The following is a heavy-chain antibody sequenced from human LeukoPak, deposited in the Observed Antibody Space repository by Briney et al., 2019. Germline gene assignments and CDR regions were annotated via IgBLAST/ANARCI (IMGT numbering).Heavy chain of an antibody. CDR2: ISFDGSRK. Sequence: GGSLRLSCADSGFTFSNYAMHWVRQAPGKGLEWVAVISFDGSRKYYADSVKGQFTISRDNSKSTLYLQMNSLRAEDTALYYCVRSRATSGGYYFAYWGQGALVTVSS. J-gene: IGHJ4*02. CDR3: VRSRATSGGYYFAY. D-gene: IGHD3-16*01. V-gene: IGHV3-30*04. CDR1: GFTFSNYA.